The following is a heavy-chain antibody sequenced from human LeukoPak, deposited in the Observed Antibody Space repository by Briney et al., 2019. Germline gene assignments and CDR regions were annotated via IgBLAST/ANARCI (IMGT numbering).Heavy chain of an antibody. CDR2: IGTAGDT. CDR3: ARGAYYGSGSYYSY. D-gene: IGHD3-10*01. CDR1: GFTFSSYD. Sequence: GGSLRLSCAASGFTFSSYDMHWVRQATGKGLKWVSAIGTAGDTYYPGSVKGRFTISRENAKNSLYLQMNSLRAGDTAVYYCARGAYYGSGSYYSYWGQGTLVTVSS. J-gene: IGHJ4*02. V-gene: IGHV3-13*01.